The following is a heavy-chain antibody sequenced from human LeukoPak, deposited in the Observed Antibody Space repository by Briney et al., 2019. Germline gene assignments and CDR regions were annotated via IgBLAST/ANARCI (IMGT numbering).Heavy chain of an antibody. D-gene: IGHD6-13*01. CDR2: INHSGST. J-gene: IGHJ5*02. V-gene: IGHV4-34*01. Sequence: SETLSLTCAVYGGSFSGYYWSWIRQPPGKGLEWIGEINHSGSTNYNPSLKSRVTISVDTSKNQFSLKLSSVTAADTAVYYCARSPGVCSIAAARWFDPWGQGTLVTVSS. CDR3: ARSPGVCSIAAARWFDP. CDR1: GGSFSGYY.